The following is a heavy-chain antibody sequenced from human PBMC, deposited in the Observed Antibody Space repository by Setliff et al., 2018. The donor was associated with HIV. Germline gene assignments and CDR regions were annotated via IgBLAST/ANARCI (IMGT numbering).Heavy chain of an antibody. Sequence: SGGSLRLSCAASGFTFSSFAMSWVRQAPGKGLEWVSTISGSGGRTYNADSAKGRFTISRDNSKNKLYLQMNSLRAEDTAVYYCAKDLSGYVDSVPFDSWGRGTLVTVSS. CDR1: GFTFSSFA. V-gene: IGHV3-23*01. D-gene: IGHD4-17*01. CDR2: ISGSGGRT. CDR3: AKDLSGYVDSVPFDS. J-gene: IGHJ4*02.